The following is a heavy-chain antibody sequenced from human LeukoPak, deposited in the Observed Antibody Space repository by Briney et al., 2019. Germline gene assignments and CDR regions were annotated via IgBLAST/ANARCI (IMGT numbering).Heavy chain of an antibody. D-gene: IGHD5-18*01. CDR2: ISDSGGST. V-gene: IGHV3-23*01. Sequence: GGSPRLSCAASGFTFSSYAMSWVRQAPGKGLEWVSAISDSGGSTNYADSVKGRFTIFRDIFKHTLYLQMNSLRADDTAVYYCARYGDTAPFDYWGQGTLVTVSS. CDR3: ARYGDTAPFDY. CDR1: GFTFSSYA. J-gene: IGHJ4*02.